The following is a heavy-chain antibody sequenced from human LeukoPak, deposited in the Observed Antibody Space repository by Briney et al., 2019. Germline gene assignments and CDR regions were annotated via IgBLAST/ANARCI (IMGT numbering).Heavy chain of an antibody. CDR2: VYYTGST. J-gene: IGHJ5*02. Sequence: PSETLSLTCAVSGGSISSYYWNWIRQPPGKGLEWIGYVYYTGSTDYNPSLKSRVTISVDTSKNQFSLKLSSVTAADTAVYYCARGYDGWFDPWGQGTLVTVSS. D-gene: IGHD3-3*01. V-gene: IGHV4-59*01. CDR3: ARGYDGWFDP. CDR1: GGSISSYY.